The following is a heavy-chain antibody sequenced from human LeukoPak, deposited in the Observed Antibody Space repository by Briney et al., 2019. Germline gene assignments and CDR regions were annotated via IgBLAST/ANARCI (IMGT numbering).Heavy chain of an antibody. V-gene: IGHV3-23*01. CDR3: AKGIYSSGWSYFDY. CDR1: GFTFSNSA. D-gene: IGHD6-19*01. J-gene: IGHJ4*01. Sequence: GGSLRLSCAASGFTFSNSAMSWVRQAPGKGLEWVSTLSGSGITTYYADSVKGRFTISRDNAKNTLYLQMNSLRAEDTAVYYCAKGIYSSGWSYFDYWGHGTLVTVSS. CDR2: LSGSGITT.